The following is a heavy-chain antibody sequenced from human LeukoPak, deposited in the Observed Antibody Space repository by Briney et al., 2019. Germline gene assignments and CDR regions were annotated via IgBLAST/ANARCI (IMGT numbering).Heavy chain of an antibody. CDR1: ESRFTNYW. J-gene: IGHJ3*02. V-gene: IGHV5-51*01. Sequence: GESLEISCQVSESRFTNYWIGWVRPLPGKGLEWMGVIHPGDSDTKYSPSFEGQVTISADKSIRTAYLQWSSLRASDTAMYYCARRGVQPADAFDIWGQGTMVTVSS. CDR3: ARRGVQPADAFDI. D-gene: IGHD2-8*01. CDR2: IHPGDSDT.